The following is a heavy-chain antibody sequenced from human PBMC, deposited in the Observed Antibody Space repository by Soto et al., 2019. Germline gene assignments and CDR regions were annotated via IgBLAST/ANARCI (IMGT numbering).Heavy chain of an antibody. V-gene: IGHV3-48*03. D-gene: IGHD6-13*01. J-gene: IGHJ3*02. CDR3: ARVYSSSWYRALDI. Sequence: GGSLRLSCAASGFTFSSYEMNWVRQAPGKGLEWVSYISSSGSTIYYADSVKGRFTISRDNAKNSLYLQMNSLRAEDTAVYYCARVYSSSWYRALDIWGQGTMVTVSS. CDR1: GFTFSSYE. CDR2: ISSSGSTI.